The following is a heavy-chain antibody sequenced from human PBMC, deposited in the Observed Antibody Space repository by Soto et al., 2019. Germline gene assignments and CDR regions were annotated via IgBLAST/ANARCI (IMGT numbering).Heavy chain of an antibody. V-gene: IGHV4-59*08. CDR1: GVSLNSFY. Sequence: QVQLQESGPGLLKPSETLSLTCNVSGVSLNSFYWSWIRQPPGRGLEWVAHIYFNGNTNYNPSLRGRVTLSVDKSKNQFSLRLSSVTAADTAVYHCARHSRHREEERDAFDVWGQGTLVTVSS. CDR3: ARHSRHREEERDAFDV. CDR2: IYFNGNT. J-gene: IGHJ3*01.